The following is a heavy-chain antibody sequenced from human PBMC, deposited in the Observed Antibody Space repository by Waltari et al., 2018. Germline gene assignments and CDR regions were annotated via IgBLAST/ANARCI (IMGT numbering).Heavy chain of an antibody. CDR3: AKGGGPHY. J-gene: IGHJ4*02. D-gene: IGHD1-26*01. CDR1: GIIFSNYW. CDR2: IKEDGSGK. Sequence: EVRLVESGGGLVQPGGSLRLSCAASGIIFSNYWMSWVRQPPGKGLEWGAEIKEDGSGKYYVDSVKGRFTISRDNAKNSVYLQMSNLRVDDTAVYYCAKGGGPHYWGQGTLVTVSS. V-gene: IGHV3-7*01.